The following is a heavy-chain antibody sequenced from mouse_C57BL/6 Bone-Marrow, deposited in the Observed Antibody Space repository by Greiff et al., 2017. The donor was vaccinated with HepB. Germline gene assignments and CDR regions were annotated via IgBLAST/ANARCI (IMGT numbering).Heavy chain of an antibody. D-gene: IGHD1-1*01. J-gene: IGHJ2*01. CDR2: IHHNSGST. CDR1: GYTFTSYW. CDR3: ANYGPYYFDY. Sequence: QVQLQQPGAELVKPGASVKLSCKASGYTFTSYWMHWVKQRPGQGLEWIGMIHHNSGSTNYNEKFKSKATLTVDKSTSTAYMQLSSLTSEDSAVYYCANYGPYYFDYWCQGTTLTFSS. V-gene: IGHV1-64*01.